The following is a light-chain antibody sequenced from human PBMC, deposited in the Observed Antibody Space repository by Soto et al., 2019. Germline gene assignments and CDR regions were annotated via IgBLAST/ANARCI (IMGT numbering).Light chain of an antibody. CDR2: EVS. J-gene: IGLJ1*01. CDR1: SSDVGVYHY. V-gene: IGLV2-8*01. CDR3: SSYAGTNNYV. Sequence: QSALTQPPSASGSPGQSVTISCTGTSSDVGVYHYVSWYQQHPGKAPTLIIYEVSQRPSGVPDRFSGSKSGNTASLTVSGLQADDEADYYCSSYAGTNNYVFGTGTKVTVL.